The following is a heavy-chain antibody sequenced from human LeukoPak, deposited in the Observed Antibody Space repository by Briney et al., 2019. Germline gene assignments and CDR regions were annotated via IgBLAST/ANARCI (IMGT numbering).Heavy chain of an antibody. CDR3: ARDGIAYCGGDCYSRWFDP. CDR2: INPSGGST. CDR1: GYTFTSYY. V-gene: IGHV1-46*01. J-gene: IGHJ5*01. D-gene: IGHD2-21*02. Sequence: ASVKVSCKASGYTFTSYYTHWVRQAPGQGLEWMGIINPSGGSTSYAQKFQGRVTMTRDTSTSTVYMELSSLRSEDTAVYYCARDGIAYCGGDCYSRWFDPWGQGTLVTVSS.